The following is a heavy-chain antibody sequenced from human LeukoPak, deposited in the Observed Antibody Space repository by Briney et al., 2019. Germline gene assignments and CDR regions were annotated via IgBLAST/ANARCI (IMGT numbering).Heavy chain of an antibody. Sequence: GGSLRLSCAASGFTFSSYSMNWVRQAPGKGLEWVSYISSSSRTIYYADSVKGRFTISRDNAKNSLYLQMNNLRVEDTAMYYCAGGTGFIIKDWGQGTLVTVSS. CDR1: GFTFSSYS. CDR2: ISSSSRTI. CDR3: AGGTGFIIKD. J-gene: IGHJ4*02. V-gene: IGHV3-48*01. D-gene: IGHD3-9*01.